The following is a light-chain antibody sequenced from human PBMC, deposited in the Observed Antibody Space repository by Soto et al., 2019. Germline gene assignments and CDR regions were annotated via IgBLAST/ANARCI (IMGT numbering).Light chain of an antibody. V-gene: IGKV3D-20*02. CDR3: QQRNSGPLT. Sequence: EVVLTQSPATLSLSPGERATLSCRASQSLSNINLAWYQQKPGQAPRLLIYGTSSRATGIPDRFSGSGSGTAFTLTISSLEPEDFAVYYGQQRNSGPLTFGGGTKVEIK. J-gene: IGKJ4*01. CDR2: GTS. CDR1: QSLSNIN.